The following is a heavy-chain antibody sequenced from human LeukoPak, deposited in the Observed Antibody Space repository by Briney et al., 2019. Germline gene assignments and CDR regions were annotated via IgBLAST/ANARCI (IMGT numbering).Heavy chain of an antibody. CDR3: ARTTEEYYGSGKSRKYYSYYYYMDV. CDR2: TYTSGST. J-gene: IGHJ6*03. V-gene: IGHV4-4*07. Sequence: SETLSLTCTVSGGSISSYDWSWIRQPAGKGLEWIGRTYTSGSTNYNPSLKSRVTMSVDMSKNQFSLKLSSMIAADTAVYYCARTTEEYYGSGKSRKYYSYYYYMDVWGKGTTVTVSS. CDR1: GGSISSYD. D-gene: IGHD3-10*01.